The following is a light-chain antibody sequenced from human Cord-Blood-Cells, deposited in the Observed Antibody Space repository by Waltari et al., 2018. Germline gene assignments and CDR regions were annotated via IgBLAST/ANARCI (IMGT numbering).Light chain of an antibody. CDR3: AAWDDSLNGWV. Sequence: QSVLTQPPSASGTPGQRVTISCSGSSSSIGSNTVNWYQQLAGTAPKLLIYSNNRRPAGVPDRFSGSKSRTSASLAISGLQSEDEADYYCAAWDDSLNGWVFGGGTKLTVL. V-gene: IGLV1-44*01. CDR2: SNN. CDR1: SSSIGSNT. J-gene: IGLJ3*02.